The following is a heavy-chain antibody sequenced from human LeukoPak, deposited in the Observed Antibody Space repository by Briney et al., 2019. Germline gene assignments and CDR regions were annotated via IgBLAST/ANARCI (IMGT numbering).Heavy chain of an antibody. D-gene: IGHD3-22*01. CDR2: IYSGGST. Sequence: GGSLRLSCAASGFTVSSNYMSWVRQAPGKGLEWVSVIYSGGSTYYADSVKGRFTISRDNSKNTLYLQMNSLRAEDTAVYYCATTQGEVVAIPTYPRLGYYGMDVWGQGTTVTVSS. CDR1: GFTVSSNY. CDR3: ATTQGEVVAIPTYPRLGYYGMDV. V-gene: IGHV3-66*01. J-gene: IGHJ6*02.